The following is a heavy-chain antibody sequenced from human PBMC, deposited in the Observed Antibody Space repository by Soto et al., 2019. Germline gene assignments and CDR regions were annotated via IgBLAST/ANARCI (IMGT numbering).Heavy chain of an antibody. V-gene: IGHV1-69*01. CDR3: ARDLISNYHYYAMDV. CDR2: IIPFFHAA. J-gene: IGHJ6*02. Sequence: QVQLVQSGAEVKKPGSSVKVSCKASADTFSSSAFSWVRQAPGQGLEWMGGIIPFFHAANYAQRFQGRVTITADESTSTVYLELSSLSSEDTGLYYCARDLISNYHYYAMDVWGQAATVTVSS. CDR1: ADTFSSSA.